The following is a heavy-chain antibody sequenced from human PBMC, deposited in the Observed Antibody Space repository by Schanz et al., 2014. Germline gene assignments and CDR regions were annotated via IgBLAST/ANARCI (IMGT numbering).Heavy chain of an antibody. CDR3: ARESLNWEAFDI. J-gene: IGHJ3*02. CDR1: GFTFSDYY. V-gene: IGHV3-11*05. CDR2: ISSRSSYK. Sequence: QVQLVESGGTLVKPGGSLRLSCVVSGFTFSDYYMSWIRQAPGKGLEWVSSISSRSSYKYYADSVKGRFTISRDNAKNSLYLEMTSLRGEDPAVYYCARESLNWEAFDIWGQGTVVTVSS. D-gene: IGHD7-27*01.